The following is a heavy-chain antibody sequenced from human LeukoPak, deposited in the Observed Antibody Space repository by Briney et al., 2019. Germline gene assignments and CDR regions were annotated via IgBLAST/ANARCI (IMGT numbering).Heavy chain of an antibody. CDR1: GGSFSGYY. CDR2: INHSGST. Sequence: PSETLSLTCAVYGGSFSGYYWSWIRQPPGKGLEWIGEINHSGSTNYNPSLKSRVTISIDTSKNQFSLNLSSVTAADTAVYYCARGRYGYYYFDSWGQGTLVAVSS. CDR3: ARGRYGYYYFDS. V-gene: IGHV4-34*01. J-gene: IGHJ4*02. D-gene: IGHD5-18*01.